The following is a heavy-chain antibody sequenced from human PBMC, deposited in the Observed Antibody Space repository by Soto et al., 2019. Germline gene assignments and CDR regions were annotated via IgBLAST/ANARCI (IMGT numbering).Heavy chain of an antibody. Sequence: QVQLVQSGAEVKKPGASVKVSCKASGYTFTSYGISWVRQAPGQGLEWMGWISAYNGNTNYAQKLQGRVTMTTDTSTSTAYMELRSLRSDDTAVYYCARITGGYDFWSGYSAPYHYYYYMDVWGKGTTVTVSS. CDR2: ISAYNGNT. J-gene: IGHJ6*03. CDR1: GYTFTSYG. CDR3: ARITGGYDFWSGYSAPYHYYYYMDV. D-gene: IGHD3-3*01. V-gene: IGHV1-18*01.